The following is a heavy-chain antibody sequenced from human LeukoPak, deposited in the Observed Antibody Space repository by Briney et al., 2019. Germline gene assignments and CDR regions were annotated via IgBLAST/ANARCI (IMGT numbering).Heavy chain of an antibody. CDR2: FDPEDGET. V-gene: IGHV1-24*01. J-gene: IGHJ4*02. Sequence: GASVKVSCKVSGYTLTELSMHWVRQAPGKGLEWMGGFDPEDGETIYAQKFQGRVTMTRDTSISTAYMELSRLRSDDTAVYYCARELVSRRGIVATIGQGYWGQGTLVTVSS. D-gene: IGHD5-12*01. CDR1: GYTLTELS. CDR3: ARELVSRRGIVATIGQGY.